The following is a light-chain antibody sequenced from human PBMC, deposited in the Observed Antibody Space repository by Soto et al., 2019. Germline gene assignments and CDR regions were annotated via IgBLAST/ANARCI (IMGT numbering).Light chain of an antibody. V-gene: IGKV3-15*01. CDR1: QSVSSN. CDR3: HQYDDWPPGGT. J-gene: IGKJ1*01. CDR2: DAS. Sequence: EILVTQSPATLSVSPGERATLSCRASQSVSSNLAWYQEKPGQAPRLLIYDASTRATGIPVRFSGSGSGTEFTLTISILQSEEFAVYYCHQYDDWPPGGTFGQGTKVEIK.